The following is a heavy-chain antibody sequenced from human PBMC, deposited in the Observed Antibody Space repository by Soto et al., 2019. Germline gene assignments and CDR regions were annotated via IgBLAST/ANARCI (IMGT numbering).Heavy chain of an antibody. D-gene: IGHD2-2*01. V-gene: IGHV3-48*01. CDR2: ISSSSSTI. Sequence: GXSLRLSCAASGFTFSSYSMNWVRQAPGKGLEWVSYISSSSSTIYYADSVKGRFTISRDNAKSSLYLQMNSLRAVDTAVYYATRSAYMDVWGKGTTVTV. J-gene: IGHJ6*03. CDR1: GFTFSSYS. CDR3: TRSAYMDV.